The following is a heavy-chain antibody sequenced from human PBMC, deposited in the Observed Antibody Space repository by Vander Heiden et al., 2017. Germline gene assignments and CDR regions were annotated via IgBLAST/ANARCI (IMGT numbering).Heavy chain of an antibody. CDR1: GYTFTSYD. V-gene: IGHV1-8*01. Sequence: EVKKPGASVKVSCKASGYTFTSYDINWVRQATGQGLEWMGWMNPNSGNTVYAQKFQGRVTMTRNTSISTAYMELSSLRSEDTAVYYCVQLANWFDPWGQGTLVTVSS. CDR3: VQLANWFDP. J-gene: IGHJ5*02. D-gene: IGHD6-13*01. CDR2: MNPNSGNT.